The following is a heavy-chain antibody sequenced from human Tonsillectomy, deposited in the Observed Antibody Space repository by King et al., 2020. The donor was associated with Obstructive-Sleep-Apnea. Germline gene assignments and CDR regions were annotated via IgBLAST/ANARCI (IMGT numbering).Heavy chain of an antibody. J-gene: IGHJ4*02. CDR2: IFYSGST. V-gene: IGHV4-39*07. Sequence: QLQESGPGLVKPSETLSLTCTVSGGSIPTTNYYWGWVRQSPGMGLEWIGNIFYSGSTIYNPSLNNRVSIYADTSKNQFSLDLSSVTAAETAIYYCTRRLINYAIDSWGQGTLVTVSS. D-gene: IGHD4-11*01. CDR3: TRRLINYAIDS. CDR1: GGSIPTTNYY.